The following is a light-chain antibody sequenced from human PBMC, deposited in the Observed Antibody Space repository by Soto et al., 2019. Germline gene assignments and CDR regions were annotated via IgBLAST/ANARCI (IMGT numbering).Light chain of an antibody. J-gene: IGKJ2*01. CDR1: QSVTNSY. Sequence: EVVLTQSPGPLSLSPGESATLSCRASQSVTNSYLAWYQQKPGQAPRLLIFGASNRASGIPDRFSGGGSATDFTLTISRLEPEDSAVYYCQQYGSSVTFGQGTKLEIK. CDR3: QQYGSSVT. V-gene: IGKV3-20*01. CDR2: GAS.